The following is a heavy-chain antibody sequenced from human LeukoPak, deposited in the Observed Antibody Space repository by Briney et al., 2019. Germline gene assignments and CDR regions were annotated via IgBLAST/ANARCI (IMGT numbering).Heavy chain of an antibody. Sequence: PGGSLTLSCAASGFTFSSYGMRWVRQAPGKGLEWVSAISGSGGSTYYADSVKGRFIIFRDNSKNSLYLQMNILTAEDTATYYCAKGVVSGTLYYYGMDVWGQGTTVIVSS. CDR3: AKGVVSGTLYYYGMDV. V-gene: IGHV3-23*01. D-gene: IGHD6-13*01. J-gene: IGHJ6*01. CDR1: GFTFSSYG. CDR2: ISGSGGST.